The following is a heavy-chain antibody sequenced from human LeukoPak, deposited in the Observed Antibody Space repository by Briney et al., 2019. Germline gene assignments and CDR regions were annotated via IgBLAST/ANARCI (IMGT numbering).Heavy chain of an antibody. V-gene: IGHV4-39*07. CDR1: GGSISSSSYY. Sequence: SETLSLTCTVSGGSISSSSYYWGWLRQPPGTGLEWIGNIYYSGSTNYNPSLKSRVTISVDTSKNQFSLKLSSVTAADTAVYYCARYKNDYGDYSGFQHWGQGTLVTVSS. CDR2: IYYSGST. D-gene: IGHD4-17*01. CDR3: ARYKNDYGDYSGFQH. J-gene: IGHJ1*01.